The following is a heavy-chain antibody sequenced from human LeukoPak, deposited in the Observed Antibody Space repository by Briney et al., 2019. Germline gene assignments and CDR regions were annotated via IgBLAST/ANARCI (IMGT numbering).Heavy chain of an antibody. CDR1: SDSFSSVTDY. V-gene: IGHV4-39*07. J-gene: IGHJ4*02. D-gene: IGHD6-19*01. CDR2: GDYSGRT. Sequence: PSVTLSLTCTVSSDSFSSVTDYWAWVRQPPGKGLEWIASGDYSGRTYYHPSLESRVAISADTSKNQISLKLTSVTGADTAVYYCAGERGEEYSSGWYKTNYFDNWGQGIRVTVSS. CDR3: AGERGEEYSSGWYKTNYFDN.